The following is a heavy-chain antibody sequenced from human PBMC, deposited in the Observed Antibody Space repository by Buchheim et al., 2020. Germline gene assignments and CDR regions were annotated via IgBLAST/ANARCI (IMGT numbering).Heavy chain of an antibody. CDR2: INTDGSAT. CDR1: GFNFRNSW. V-gene: IGHV3-74*01. J-gene: IGHJ6*02. CDR3: ARNGYLYGMDV. D-gene: IGHD6-25*01. Sequence: EVQLVESGGGLVQPGGSLRLSCAASGFNFRNSWMHWVRQAPGEGLVWVSVINTDGSATTYADSVKGRFTISRDNAQNTLYLQMNSLRADDTALYSCARNGYLYGMDVWGQGTT.